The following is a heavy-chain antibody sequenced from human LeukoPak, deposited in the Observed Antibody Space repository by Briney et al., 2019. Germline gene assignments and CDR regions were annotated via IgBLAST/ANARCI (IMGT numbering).Heavy chain of an antibody. CDR1: GGSISSSDYY. Sequence: PSETLSLTCTVSGGSISSSDYYWGWIRQPPGKGLEWLGEIINNGSTNYNPSLKSRVTMSVDTSKNQFSLKMTSVTAADTAVYYCAGSMFRGPYNWFDPWGQGTLVIVSS. J-gene: IGHJ5*02. CDR3: AGSMFRGPYNWFDP. CDR2: IINNGST. D-gene: IGHD3-10*01. V-gene: IGHV4-39*07.